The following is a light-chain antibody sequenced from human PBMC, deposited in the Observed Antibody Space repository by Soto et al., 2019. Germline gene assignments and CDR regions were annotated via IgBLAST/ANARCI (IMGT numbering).Light chain of an antibody. CDR3: QQLNSYPLT. CDR1: QGISSY. Sequence: IQLTQSPSSLSASVGDRVTITCRASQGISSYLAWYQQKPGKAPKLLIYAASTLQSGVPSRFSGSGSGTGFTLTISSLQPEDFATYYCQQLNSYPLTFGGGTKV. V-gene: IGKV1-9*01. J-gene: IGKJ4*01. CDR2: AAS.